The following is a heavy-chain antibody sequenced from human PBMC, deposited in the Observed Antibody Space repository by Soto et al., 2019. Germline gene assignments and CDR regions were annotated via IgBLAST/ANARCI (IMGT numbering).Heavy chain of an antibody. J-gene: IGHJ6*02. V-gene: IGHV3-23*01. CDR1: GFTFSSYA. D-gene: IGHD2-15*01. CDR3: AKDQVVVVVADIYYYYYGMDV. Sequence: PGGSLRLSCAASGFTFSSYAMSWVRQAPGKGLEWVSAISGSGGSTYYADSMKGRFTISRDNSKNTLYLQMNSLRAEDTAVYYCAKDQVVVVVADIYYYYYGMDVWGQGTTVTVSS. CDR2: ISGSGGST.